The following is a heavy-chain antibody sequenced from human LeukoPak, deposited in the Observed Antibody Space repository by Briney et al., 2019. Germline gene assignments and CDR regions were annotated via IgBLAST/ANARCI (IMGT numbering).Heavy chain of an antibody. Sequence: SETLSLTCAVYGGSFSGYYWSWLRQPPGKGLEWIGEINHTGSTNYNPSLKSRVTISVDTSKNQFSLKLSSVTAADTAAYYCAVDSSGWYPGYWGQGTLVTVSS. CDR1: GGSFSGYY. CDR2: INHTGST. J-gene: IGHJ4*02. CDR3: AVDSSGWYPGY. V-gene: IGHV4-34*01. D-gene: IGHD6-19*01.